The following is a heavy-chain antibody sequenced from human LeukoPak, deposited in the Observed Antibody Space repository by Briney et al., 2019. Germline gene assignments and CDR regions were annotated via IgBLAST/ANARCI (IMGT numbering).Heavy chain of an antibody. CDR1: GDTFNTYA. CDR3: ESGGGYTDAFDI. D-gene: IGHD5-12*01. V-gene: IGHV1-69*11. J-gene: IGHJ3*02. Sequence: SVKVSFKTSGDTFNTYANNWVRRAPGQGLEWMGRIIAILSQANYAQKFQGRVSITADESTTTAYMELSSLRSEDTAVYYCESGGGYTDAFDIWGQGTMVTVSS. CDR2: IIAILSQA.